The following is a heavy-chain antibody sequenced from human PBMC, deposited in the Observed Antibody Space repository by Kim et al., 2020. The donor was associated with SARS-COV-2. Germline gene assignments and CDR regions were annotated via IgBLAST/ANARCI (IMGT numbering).Heavy chain of an antibody. CDR2: INPNSGGT. D-gene: IGHD2-8*02. Sequence: ASVKVSCKASGYTFTGYYMHWVRQAPGQGLEWMGWINPNSGGTNYAQKFQGWVTMTRDTSISTAYMELSRLRSDDTAVYYCARAALILGPDAFDIWGQGTMVTVSS. J-gene: IGHJ3*02. CDR3: ARAALILGPDAFDI. V-gene: IGHV1-2*04. CDR1: GYTFTGYY.